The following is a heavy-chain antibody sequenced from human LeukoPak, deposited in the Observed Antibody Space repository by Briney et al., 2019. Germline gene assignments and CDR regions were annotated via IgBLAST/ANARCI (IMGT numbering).Heavy chain of an antibody. CDR1: GFTFSSYA. V-gene: IGHV3-64*01. CDR2: ISSNGGST. CDR3: ARVRYGDALGDY. J-gene: IGHJ4*01. D-gene: IGHD4-17*01. Sequence: GGSLRLSCAASGFTFSSYAMHWVRQAPGKGLEYVSAISSNGGSTYYANSVKGRFTISRDNPKNTLYLQMGSLRAEDMAVYYCARVRYGDALGDYWGQGTLVTVSS.